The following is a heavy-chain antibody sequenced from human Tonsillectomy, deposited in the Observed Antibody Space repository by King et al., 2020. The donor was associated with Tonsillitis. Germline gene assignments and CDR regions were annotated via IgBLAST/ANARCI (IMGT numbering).Heavy chain of an antibody. V-gene: IGHV4-4*02. D-gene: IGHD3-9*01. CDR3: ARDERYFYWLGGEYYYYMDV. CDR2: IYHSGST. CDR1: GGSISSTNW. J-gene: IGHJ6*03. Sequence: QLQESGPGLVKPSGTLSLTCAVSGGSISSTNWWTWVRQPPGKGLEWIGEIYHSGSTNYNPSLKSRVTISVDKSKNQFSLKLTSVTAADTAVYYCARDERYFYWLGGEYYYYMDVWGKGTTVTVSS.